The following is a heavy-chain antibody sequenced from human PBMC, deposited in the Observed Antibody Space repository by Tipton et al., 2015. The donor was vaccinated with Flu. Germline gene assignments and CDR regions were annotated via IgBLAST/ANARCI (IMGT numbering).Heavy chain of an antibody. CDR2: INRDGSEK. Sequence: SLRLSCAASGFTFSSYWMSWVRQAPGKGLEWVANINRDGSEKYHVDSVRGRFTISRDNAKNSLYLQMNSLRADDTAIYYCAKSPHRFCSGSSCDDYWGQGTLVTVSS. J-gene: IGHJ4*02. CDR1: GFTFSSYW. V-gene: IGHV3-7*01. CDR3: AKSPHRFCSGSSCDDY. D-gene: IGHD2-2*01.